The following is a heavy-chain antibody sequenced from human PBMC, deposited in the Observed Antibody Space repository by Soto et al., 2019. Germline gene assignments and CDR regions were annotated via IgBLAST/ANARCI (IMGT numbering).Heavy chain of an antibody. CDR3: ARAAAPRLGYCSSTSCYKLSYYGMDV. D-gene: IGHD2-2*02. CDR2: INPNSGGT. Sequence: ASVKVSCKASGYTFTGYYMHWVRQVPGQGLEWMGWINPNSGGTNYAQKFQGRVTMTRDTSISTAYMELSRLRSDDTAVYYCARAAAPRLGYCSSTSCYKLSYYGMDVWGQGTTVTVSS. V-gene: IGHV1-2*02. CDR1: GYTFTGYY. J-gene: IGHJ6*02.